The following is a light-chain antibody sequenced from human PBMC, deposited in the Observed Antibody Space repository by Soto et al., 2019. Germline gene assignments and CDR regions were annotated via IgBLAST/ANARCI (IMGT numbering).Light chain of an antibody. J-gene: IGLJ2*01. CDR1: AGTVTSDHY. CDR2: DTV. Sequence: QAVVTQEPSLTGSPGGTVTLTCGSSAGTVTSDHYPYWFQQKPGQAPRTLIYDTVNKESWTPARFSGSLLGGRAALTLSGAQPEDEADYYCMLSYYAAGVLGGGTKVTVL. V-gene: IGLV7-46*01. CDR3: MLSYYAAGV.